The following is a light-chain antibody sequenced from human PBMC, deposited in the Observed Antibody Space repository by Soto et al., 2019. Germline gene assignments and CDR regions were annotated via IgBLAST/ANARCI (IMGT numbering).Light chain of an antibody. J-gene: IGKJ2*01. V-gene: IGKV3-11*01. Sequence: EIVLTQSPATLSLSPGERATLSCRASQSVNSYLAWYQHKPGQAPRLLIYDASNRATGIPVRFSGSGSETDFTLTISSLEPEDFAVYYCQQRSNWPPVYTFGQGTKLEIK. CDR1: QSVNSY. CDR3: QQRSNWPPVYT. CDR2: DAS.